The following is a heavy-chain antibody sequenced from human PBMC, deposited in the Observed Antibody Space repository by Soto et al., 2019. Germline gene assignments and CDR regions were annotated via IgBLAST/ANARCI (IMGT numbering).Heavy chain of an antibody. V-gene: IGHV3-43*01. CDR2: ITWNGANS. CDR3: ARETLTFGSALDV. J-gene: IGHJ6*02. D-gene: IGHD3-3*01. Sequence: GGSLRLSCAASGFRFDDYNMHWVRQAPGKGLEWVSLITWNGANSYYADSVKGRFTISRDGATKSLSLQMTSLKREDTGLYFCARETLTFGSALDVWGQGTTVTVSS. CDR1: GFRFDDYN.